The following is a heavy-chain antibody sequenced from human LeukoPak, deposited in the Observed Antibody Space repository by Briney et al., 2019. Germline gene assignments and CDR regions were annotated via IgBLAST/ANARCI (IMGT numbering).Heavy chain of an antibody. D-gene: IGHD3-10*01. J-gene: IGHJ6*02. CDR3: ARGRYYGSGNNYGMDV. CDR2: IYYSGST. CDR1: GGPISSYY. Sequence: PSETLSLTCTVSGGPISSYYWRWLRQPPGRGLEWIGYIYYSGSTNYNASLKSRVTISVDTSKNQFSLKVTSVTAADTAVYYCARGRYYGSGNNYGMDVWGQGTTVTVSS. V-gene: IGHV4-59*01.